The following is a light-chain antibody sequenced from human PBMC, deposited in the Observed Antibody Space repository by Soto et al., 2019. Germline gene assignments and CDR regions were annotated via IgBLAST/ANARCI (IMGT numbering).Light chain of an antibody. J-gene: IGKJ1*01. V-gene: IGKV1-39*01. Sequence: DIQMTQSPSSLSASVGDRVTITCRASQSIRSYLNWYQQKPGKAPKLLIYAASSLQSGVPSRFSGGGSGTDFTLTISSLQPEDFATYYCQQTYSTPGTFGQGTKVDIK. CDR3: QQTYSTPGT. CDR1: QSIRSY. CDR2: AAS.